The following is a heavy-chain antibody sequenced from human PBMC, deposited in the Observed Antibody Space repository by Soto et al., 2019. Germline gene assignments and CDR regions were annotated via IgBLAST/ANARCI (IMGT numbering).Heavy chain of an antibody. CDR2: IIPIFGTA. J-gene: IGHJ4*02. CDR1: GGTFSSYA. D-gene: IGHD2-21*02. Sequence: QVQLVQSGAEVKKPGSSVKVSCKASGGTFSSYAISWVRQAPGQGLEWMGGIIPIFGTANYAQKFQGRVTITADESTSTSYMELSSPRTEDTAVYYCATMGVVTRGRFDYWGQGTLVTVSS. CDR3: ATMGVVTRGRFDY. V-gene: IGHV1-69*01.